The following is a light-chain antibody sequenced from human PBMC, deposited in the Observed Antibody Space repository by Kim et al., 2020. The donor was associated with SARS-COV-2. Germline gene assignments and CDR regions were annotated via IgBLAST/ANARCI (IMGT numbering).Light chain of an antibody. V-gene: IGKV1-5*03. J-gene: IGKJ4*01. CDR2: KTS. CDR3: QQYNTYSALT. Sequence: IQMTQSPSTLSASVGDRVTITCRASQNINNWLAWYQQKPGKAPKLLIYKTSSLESGVPSRFSGSRSGTEFTLTISSLQPDDFATYYCQQYNTYSALTFGGGTKVDIK. CDR1: QNINNW.